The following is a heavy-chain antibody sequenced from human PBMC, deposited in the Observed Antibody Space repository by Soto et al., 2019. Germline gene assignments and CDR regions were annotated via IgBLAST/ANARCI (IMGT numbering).Heavy chain of an antibody. CDR1: GYTFTSYA. CDR3: ARDNCSSSHECYYYYYMDV. J-gene: IGHJ6*03. D-gene: IGHD6-6*01. CDR2: INAGNGNT. Sequence: QVQLVQSGAEVKKPGASVKVSCKASGYTFTSYAMHWVRQAPGQRLEWMGWINAGNGNTKYSQKFQGRVTITRDTTAGTAYMGLSSLRSEDTAVYYCARDNCSSSHECYYYYYMDVWGKGTTVTVSS. V-gene: IGHV1-3*01.